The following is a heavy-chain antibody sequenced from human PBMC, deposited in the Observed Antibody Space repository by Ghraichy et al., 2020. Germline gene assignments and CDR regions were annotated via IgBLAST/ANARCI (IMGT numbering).Heavy chain of an antibody. CDR2: INSDGIST. V-gene: IGHV3-74*01. J-gene: IGHJ4*02. CDR3: VRVQRWANENDY. CDR1: GLTVRSYW. Sequence: GGSLRLSCAESGLTVRSYWMYWVRQAPGKGLVWVSHINSDGISTNYADSVKGRFTISRDNAKSTLYLQMNSLSAEDTAVYYCVRVQRWANENDYWGQGALVTVSS. D-gene: IGHD5-24*01.